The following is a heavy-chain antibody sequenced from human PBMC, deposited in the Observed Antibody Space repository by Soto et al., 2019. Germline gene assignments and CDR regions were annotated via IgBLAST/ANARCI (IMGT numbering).Heavy chain of an antibody. CDR2: ITSSSSYI. CDR3: AGAELAYCGGDCSGAFNI. V-gene: IGHV3-21*01. J-gene: IGHJ3*02. D-gene: IGHD2-21*02. CDR1: GFTLSSYS. Sequence: GGSLRLSCAASGFTLSSYSMNWVRQAPGKGLEWVSSITSSSSYIYYADSVKGRFTISRDSAKNSLYLQMNSLRAEDTAVYYCAGAELAYCGGDCSGAFNIWGQGTMVTVSS.